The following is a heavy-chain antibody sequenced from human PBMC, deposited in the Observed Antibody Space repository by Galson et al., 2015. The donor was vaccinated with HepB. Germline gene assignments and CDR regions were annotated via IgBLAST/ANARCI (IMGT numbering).Heavy chain of an antibody. CDR3: TRLLGVAAPDV. J-gene: IGHJ4*02. Sequence: QSGAEVKKPGESLRISCKGSGYSFASYWVIWVRQMPGKGLEWMGRIDPGDSSTSYSPSFQGHVTISPDKSSTTAYLQWSSLVASDTAIYYCTRLLGVAAPDVWGQGTQVTVSS. CDR2: IDPGDSST. CDR1: GYSFASYW. D-gene: IGHD6-19*01. V-gene: IGHV5-10-1*01.